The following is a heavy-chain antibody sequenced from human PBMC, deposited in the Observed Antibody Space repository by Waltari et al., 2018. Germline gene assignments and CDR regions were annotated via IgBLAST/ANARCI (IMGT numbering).Heavy chain of an antibody. V-gene: IGHV3-30*01. J-gene: IGHJ5*02. CDR1: GFTFSSYA. Sequence: QVQLVESGGGVVQPGRSLRLSCAASGFTFSSYAMHWVRQAPGKGLEWVAGRSYDGSNKYYADSVKGRFTISRDNSKNTLYLQMNSLRAEDTAVYYCARDIVVVPAAIAGWFDPWGQGTLVTVSS. D-gene: IGHD2-2*01. CDR2: RSYDGSNK. CDR3: ARDIVVVPAAIAGWFDP.